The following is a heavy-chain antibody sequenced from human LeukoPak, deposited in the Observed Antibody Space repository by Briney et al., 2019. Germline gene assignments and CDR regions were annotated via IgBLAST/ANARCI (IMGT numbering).Heavy chain of an antibody. J-gene: IGHJ6*03. CDR1: GGSISSYY. V-gene: IGHV4-59*12. CDR3: ARDGVGGYPDYYYYYMDV. CDR2: IYYSGST. D-gene: IGHD5-12*01. Sequence: SETLSLTCTVSGGSISSYYWSWIRQPPGKGLEWIGYIYYSGSTNYNPSLKSRVTMSVDTSKNQFSLKLSSVTAADTAVYYCARDGVGGYPDYYYYYMDVWGKGTTVTISS.